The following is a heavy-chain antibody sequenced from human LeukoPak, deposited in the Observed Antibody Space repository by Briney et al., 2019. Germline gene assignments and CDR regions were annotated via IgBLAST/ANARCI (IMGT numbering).Heavy chain of an antibody. CDR3: ARGSGSSWYFYFDY. CDR1: GFTFSSYG. Sequence: GGSLRLSCAASGFTFSSYGMRWVRQAPGKGLQWVSAISGSGGTTYYADSVKGRFTISRDNAKNSVYLQMNSLRAEDTALYYCARGSGSSWYFYFDYWGQGTLVTVSS. CDR2: ISGSGGTT. J-gene: IGHJ4*02. D-gene: IGHD6-13*01. V-gene: IGHV3-23*01.